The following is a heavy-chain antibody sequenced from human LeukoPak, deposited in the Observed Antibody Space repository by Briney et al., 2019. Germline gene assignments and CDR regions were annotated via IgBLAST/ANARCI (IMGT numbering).Heavy chain of an antibody. J-gene: IGHJ3*02. V-gene: IGHV1-69*05. CDR1: GGTFSSYA. CDR2: IIPIFGTA. CDR3: ATVRNADGGNSGEAFDI. D-gene: IGHD4-23*01. Sequence: SVKVSCKASGGTFSSYAISWVRQAPGQGLEWMGRIIPIFGTANYAQKFQGRVTITTDESTSTAYMELSSLRSEDTAVYYCATVRNADGGNSGEAFDIWGQGTMVTVSS.